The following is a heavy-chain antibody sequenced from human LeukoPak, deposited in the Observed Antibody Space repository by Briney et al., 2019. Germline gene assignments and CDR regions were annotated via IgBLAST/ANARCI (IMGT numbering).Heavy chain of an antibody. CDR1: GFTFSDYY. Sequence: GGSLRLSCTVSGFTFSDYYMSWIRQAPGKGLEWVSYVTSSGSSIYYAGSVKGRFTISRDNAKNSLYLQMNSLRAEDTALYYCARGVDILTASSAPHNWFDTWGQGTLVTVSS. D-gene: IGHD3-9*01. CDR2: VTSSGSSI. CDR3: ARGVDILTASSAPHNWFDT. V-gene: IGHV3-11*01. J-gene: IGHJ5*02.